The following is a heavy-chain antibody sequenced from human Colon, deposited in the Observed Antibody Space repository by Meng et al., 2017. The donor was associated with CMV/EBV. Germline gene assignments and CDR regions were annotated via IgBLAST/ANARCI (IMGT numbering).Heavy chain of an antibody. Sequence: GESLKISCAVSGFTFSSYGMHWLRQAPGEGLEWVAFIRYDESDKYYADSVKGRFTISRDNSKNTLYLQMNSLRTEDTALYYCATRANPKYSFYFDFWGQGTLVTVSS. CDR1: GFTFSSYG. J-gene: IGHJ4*02. D-gene: IGHD2-15*01. V-gene: IGHV3-30*02. CDR2: IRYDESDK. CDR3: ATRANPKYSFYFDF.